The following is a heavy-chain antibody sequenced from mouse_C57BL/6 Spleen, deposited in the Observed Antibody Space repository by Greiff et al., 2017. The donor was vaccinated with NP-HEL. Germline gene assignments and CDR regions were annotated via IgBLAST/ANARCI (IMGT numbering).Heavy chain of an antibody. CDR3: ARGCGYDGFGC. D-gene: IGHD2-2*01. V-gene: IGHV1-82*01. CDR2: IYPGDGDT. Sequence: QVQLQQSGPELVKPGASVKISCKASGYAFSSSWMNWVKQRPGKGLEWIGRIYPGDGDTNYNGKFKGKATLTADKSSSTAYMQLSSLTSEDSAVYFCARGCGYDGFGCRGHGTTLTVSS. CDR1: GYAFSSSW. J-gene: IGHJ2*01.